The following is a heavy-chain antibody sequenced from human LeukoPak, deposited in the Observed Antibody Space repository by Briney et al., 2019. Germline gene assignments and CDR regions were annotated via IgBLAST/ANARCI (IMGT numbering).Heavy chain of an antibody. CDR3: ARLDYGGYYYGMDV. CDR1: GGSFSGYY. V-gene: IGHV4-34*01. Sequence: SETLSLTCAVYGGSFSGYYWSWIRQPPGKGLEWIGEINHSGSTNYNPSLKSRVTISVDTSKNQFSLKLSSVTAADTAVYYCARLDYGGYYYGMDVWGQGATVTVPS. CDR2: INHSGST. D-gene: IGHD4-23*01. J-gene: IGHJ6*02.